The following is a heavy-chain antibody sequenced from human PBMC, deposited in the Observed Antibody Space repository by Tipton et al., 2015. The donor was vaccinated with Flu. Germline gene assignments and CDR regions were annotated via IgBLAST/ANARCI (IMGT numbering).Heavy chain of an antibody. CDR1: GFRFSDHF. V-gene: IGHV3-11*01. Sequence: QLVQSGGGLVKPGGSLRLSCAASGFRFSDHFMGWVRQAPGKGLEWISYMDIGGSARYYSDSVRGRFTISRDNTRSSLYLQMDSLSAGDTALYYWARSTSLAERYYFDFWGQGTRVTVSS. D-gene: IGHD3-16*02. CDR2: MDIGGSAR. CDR3: ARSTSLAERYYFDF. J-gene: IGHJ4*02.